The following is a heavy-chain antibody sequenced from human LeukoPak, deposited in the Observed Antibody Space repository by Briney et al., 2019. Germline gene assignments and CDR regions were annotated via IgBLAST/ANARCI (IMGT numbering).Heavy chain of an antibody. CDR2: IYYSGST. Sequence: PSETLSLTCTVSGGSISSSSYYWGWIRQPPGKGLEWTGSIYYSGSTYYNPSLKSRVTISVDTSKNQFSLKLTSATAADTAMYYCARDLSNSVSWSYYYYYYMDVWGKGTTVTVSS. CDR3: ARDLSNSVSWSYYYYYYMDV. J-gene: IGHJ6*03. CDR1: GGSISSSSYY. D-gene: IGHD4-11*01. V-gene: IGHV4-39*07.